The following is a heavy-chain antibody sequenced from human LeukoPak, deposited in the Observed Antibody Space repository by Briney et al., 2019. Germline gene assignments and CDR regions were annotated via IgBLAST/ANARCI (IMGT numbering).Heavy chain of an antibody. CDR1: GGSISSGDYY. CDR3: ARRLKAGNFDY. CDR2: IYYSGST. V-gene: IGHV4-30-4*01. D-gene: IGHD6-19*01. J-gene: IGHJ4*02. Sequence: SETLSLTCTVSGGSISSGDYYWSWIRQPPGKGLEWIGYIYYSGSTYYNPSLKSRVTISVDTSKNQFSLKLSSVTAADTAVYYCARRLKAGNFDYWGQGTLVTVSS.